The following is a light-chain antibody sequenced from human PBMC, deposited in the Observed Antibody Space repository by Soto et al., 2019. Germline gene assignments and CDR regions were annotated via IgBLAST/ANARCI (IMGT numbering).Light chain of an antibody. CDR2: DVT. CDR3: SSYTGSSTLV. J-gene: IGLJ2*01. CDR1: SSDVGGHNS. Sequence: QSVLTQPASVSGSPGQSITISCTGTSSDVGGHNSISWYQHHPGKAPKLIIYDVTNRPSGVSRRFSGSKSGNTASLTISGLQAEDEADYYCSSYTGSSTLVFGGGTKLTVL. V-gene: IGLV2-14*03.